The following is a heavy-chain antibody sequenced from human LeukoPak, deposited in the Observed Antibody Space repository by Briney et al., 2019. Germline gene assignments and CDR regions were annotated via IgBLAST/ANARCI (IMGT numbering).Heavy chain of an antibody. CDR1: GYTFTGYY. CDR3: ARAPRYCSSTSCYFDY. V-gene: IGHV1-2*02. J-gene: IGHJ4*02. Sequence: ASVKVSCKASGYTFTGYYMHWGRQAPGQGLEWMGWINPNSGGTNYAQKFQGRVTMTRDTSISTAYMELSRLRSDDTAVHYCARAPRYCSSTSCYFDYWGQGTLVTVSS. D-gene: IGHD2-2*01. CDR2: INPNSGGT.